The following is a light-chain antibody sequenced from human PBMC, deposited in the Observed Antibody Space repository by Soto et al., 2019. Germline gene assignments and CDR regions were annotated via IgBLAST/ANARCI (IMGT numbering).Light chain of an antibody. CDR3: SSYTINNTSV. V-gene: IGLV2-14*01. CDR1: RSDIGIYNY. Sequence: QSVLTQPASVSGSPGQSITISCAGTRSDIGIYNYVSWYQQHPGKVPKLIIYDVSNRPSGVSNRFSGSKSGNTASLTISGLQAEDEADYYCSSYTINNTSVFGGGTKLTVL. CDR2: DVS. J-gene: IGLJ3*02.